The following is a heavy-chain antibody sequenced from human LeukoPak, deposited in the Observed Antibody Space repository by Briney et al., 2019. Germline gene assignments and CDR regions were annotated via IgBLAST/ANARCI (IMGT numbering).Heavy chain of an antibody. CDR1: GGSFSGYY. D-gene: IGHD6-19*01. V-gene: IGHV4-34*01. CDR2: INHSGST. CDR3: ARGPIAVAGKVFDY. J-gene: IGHJ4*02. Sequence: SETLSLACAVYGGSFSGYYWSWIRQPPGKGLEWIGEINHSGSTNYNPSLKSRVTISVDTSKNQFSLKLSSVTAADTAVYYCARGPIAVAGKVFDYWGQGTLVTVSS.